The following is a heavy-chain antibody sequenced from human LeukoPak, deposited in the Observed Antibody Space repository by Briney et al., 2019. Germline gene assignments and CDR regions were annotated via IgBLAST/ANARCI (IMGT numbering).Heavy chain of an antibody. D-gene: IGHD5-12*01. V-gene: IGHV3-48*03. CDR3: ARERRGYVPY. CDR2: ISSSGSTI. J-gene: IGHJ4*02. Sequence: GGSLRLSCAASGFTFSSYEMNWVRQAPGKGLEWVSYISSSGSTIYYADSVKGRFTISRDNAKNSLYLQMNSLRAEDTAVYYCARERRGYVPYWGQGTLVTVSS. CDR1: GFTFSSYE.